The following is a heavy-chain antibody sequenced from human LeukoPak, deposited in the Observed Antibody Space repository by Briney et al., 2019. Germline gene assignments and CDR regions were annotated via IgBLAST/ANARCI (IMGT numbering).Heavy chain of an antibody. V-gene: IGHV3-23*01. J-gene: IGHJ5*02. CDR2: ISGSGGST. CDR3: AKDPMFGPVINWFDP. Sequence: GGSLRLSCAASGFTFSSYAMSWVRQAPGKGLEWVSAISGSGGSTYYADSVKGRFTISRDNSKNTLYLQMNSLRAEDTAVYYCAKDPMFGPVINWFDPWGQGTLVTVSS. D-gene: IGHD3/OR15-3a*01. CDR1: GFTFSSYA.